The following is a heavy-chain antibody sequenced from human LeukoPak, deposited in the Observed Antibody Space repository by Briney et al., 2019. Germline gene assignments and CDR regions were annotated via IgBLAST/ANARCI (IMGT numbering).Heavy chain of an antibody. V-gene: IGHV4-34*01. CDR2: INHSGST. CDR1: GGSFSGYY. J-gene: IGHJ4*02. CDR3: ARVDVEYSSPSNFDY. Sequence: PSETLSLTCAVYGGSFSGYYWSWIRQPPGKGLEWIGEINHSGSTNYNPSLKSRVTISVDTSKNQFSLKLSSVTAADTAVYYCARVDVEYSSPSNFDYWGQGTLVTVSS. D-gene: IGHD6-6*01.